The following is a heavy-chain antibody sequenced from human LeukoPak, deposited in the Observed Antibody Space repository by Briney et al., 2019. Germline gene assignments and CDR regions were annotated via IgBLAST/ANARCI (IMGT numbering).Heavy chain of an antibody. Sequence: PSETLSLTCAVYGGSFSGYYWSWIRQPPGKGLEWIGEINHSGSTNYNPSLKSRVTISVDTSKNQFSLKLSSVTAADTAVYYCARGGVWPGRVFGVAHYYYGMDVWGQGTTVTVSS. CDR1: GGSFSGYY. J-gene: IGHJ6*02. D-gene: IGHD3-3*01. CDR2: INHSGST. V-gene: IGHV4-34*01. CDR3: ARGGVWPGRVFGVAHYYYGMDV.